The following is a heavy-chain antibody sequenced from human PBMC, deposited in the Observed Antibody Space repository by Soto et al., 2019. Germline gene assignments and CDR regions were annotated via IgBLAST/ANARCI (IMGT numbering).Heavy chain of an antibody. Sequence: GGSLRLSCAASGFTFSHYAMSWVRQGPGKGLEWVAAISGGGADTYYADSVKGRFTISRDNSRNTVFLQMNNLRAEDTAIYHCAKEGYCSGSSCFSHYFDNWGQGTLVTVSS. CDR1: GFTFSHYA. CDR3: AKEGYCSGSSCFSHYFDN. V-gene: IGHV3-23*01. J-gene: IGHJ4*02. D-gene: IGHD2-15*01. CDR2: ISGGGADT.